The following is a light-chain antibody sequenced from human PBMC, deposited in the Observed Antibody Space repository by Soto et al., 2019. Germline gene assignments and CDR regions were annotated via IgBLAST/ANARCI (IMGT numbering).Light chain of an antibody. J-gene: IGKJ3*01. Sequence: DTQTTQSPSSLSSSVGDRVTITCRASQGIANYLAWYQQKPGQVPKLLIYAASTLQSGVPSRFSGSGSGTDFTLTISSLQPEDVATYYCQKYSSAPFTFGPGTKVDFK. CDR3: QKYSSAPFT. V-gene: IGKV1-27*01. CDR1: QGIANY. CDR2: AAS.